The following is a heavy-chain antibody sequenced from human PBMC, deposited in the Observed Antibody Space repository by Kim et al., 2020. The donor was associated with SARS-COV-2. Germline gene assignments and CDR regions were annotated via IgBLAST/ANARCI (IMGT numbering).Heavy chain of an antibody. V-gene: IGHV4-59*08. CDR2: IYYTGNT. Sequence: SETLSLTCSVSGGAISSFYWSWIRQPPGKQLEWIGYIYYTGNTNSNPSLKSRVTISADTSKNQVSLKVRSVTAADTAIYYCSRQLSLHHYFDPWGQGTLV. J-gene: IGHJ5*02. CDR1: GGAISSFY. D-gene: IGHD1-26*01. CDR3: SRQLSLHHYFDP.